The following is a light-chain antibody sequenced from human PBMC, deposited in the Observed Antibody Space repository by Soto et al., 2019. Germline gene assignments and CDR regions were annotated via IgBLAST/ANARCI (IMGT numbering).Light chain of an antibody. CDR1: SRDVGVYNY. CDR3: CSYAGSSLWV. V-gene: IGLV2-11*01. CDR2: DVI. J-gene: IGLJ3*02. Sequence: QSALTQPRSVSGSPGQSVTISCTGTSRDVGVYNYVSWYQQHPGKAPQLVIYDVIKRPSGVPYRFSGSKSGNTASLTISGLQAEDEADYYCCSYAGSSLWVFGGGTKVTVL.